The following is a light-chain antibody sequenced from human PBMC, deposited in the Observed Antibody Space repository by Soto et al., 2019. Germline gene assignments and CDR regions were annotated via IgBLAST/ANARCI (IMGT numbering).Light chain of an antibody. CDR3: QQYGISPTWT. V-gene: IGKV3-20*01. Sequence: EIVLTQSPGTLSLSPRERATLTCRASQSVSSNYLAWFQQRPGQAPRLLISGASSRATGIPDRFSGSGSGTDFTLTISRLEPEDFAVYYCQQYGISPTWTFGQGTKVDIK. CDR2: GAS. J-gene: IGKJ1*01. CDR1: QSVSSNY.